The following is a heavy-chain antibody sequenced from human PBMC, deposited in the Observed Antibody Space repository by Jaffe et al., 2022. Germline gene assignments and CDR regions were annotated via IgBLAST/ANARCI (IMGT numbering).Heavy chain of an antibody. V-gene: IGHV3-49*04. CDR1: GFTFGDYA. Sequence: EVQLVESGGGLVQPGRSLRLSCTASGFTFGDYAMSWVRQAPGKGLEWVGFIRSKAYGGTTEYAASVKGRFTISRDDSKSIAYLQMNSLKTEDTAVYYCTRDFGHRYDYVWGSYPHIFDYWGQGTLVTVSS. CDR2: IRSKAYGGTT. D-gene: IGHD3-16*02. J-gene: IGHJ4*02. CDR3: TRDFGHRYDYVWGSYPHIFDY.